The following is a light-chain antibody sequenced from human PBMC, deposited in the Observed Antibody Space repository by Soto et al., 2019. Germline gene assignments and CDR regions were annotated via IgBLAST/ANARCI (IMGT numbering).Light chain of an antibody. CDR1: QSISSW. V-gene: IGKV1-5*01. CDR3: QQYNSYWWT. CDR2: DAS. Sequence: DIQMTQSPSTLSASVGDRVTITCRASQSISSWLAWYQQKPGKAPKLLIYDASSLESGVPSRFSGSGSGTEFTLTISSLQTDDFETYYCQQYNSYWWTFGQGTKV. J-gene: IGKJ1*01.